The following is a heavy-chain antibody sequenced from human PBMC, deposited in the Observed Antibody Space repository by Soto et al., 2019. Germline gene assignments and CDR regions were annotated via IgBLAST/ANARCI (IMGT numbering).Heavy chain of an antibody. V-gene: IGHV4-34*01. J-gene: IGHJ6*02. D-gene: IGHD3-10*01. CDR2: INHSGST. Sequence: QVQLQQWGAGLLKSSETLSLTCAVYGGSFSGYYWSWIRQPPGKGLEWIGEINHSGSTNYNPSLKSRMTISVDTSKNQFSLKQSSVTAADTAVYYCARGRGRPKPPLPYYYGMDVWGQGTTVTVSS. CDR3: ARGRGRPKPPLPYYYGMDV. CDR1: GGSFSGYY.